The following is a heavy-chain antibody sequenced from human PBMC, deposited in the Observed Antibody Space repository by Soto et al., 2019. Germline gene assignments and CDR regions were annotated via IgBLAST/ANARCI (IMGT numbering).Heavy chain of an antibody. Sequence: SETLSLTCTVSGGSISSGGYYWSWIRQHPGKGLEWIGYIYYSGSTYYNPSLKSRVTISVDTSKNQFSLKLSSVTAADTAVYYCARGFLLRYFDWLSPFMDVWGQGTTVTVSS. D-gene: IGHD3-9*01. CDR3: ARGFLLRYFDWLSPFMDV. J-gene: IGHJ6*02. CDR2: IYYSGST. CDR1: GGSISSGGYY. V-gene: IGHV4-31*03.